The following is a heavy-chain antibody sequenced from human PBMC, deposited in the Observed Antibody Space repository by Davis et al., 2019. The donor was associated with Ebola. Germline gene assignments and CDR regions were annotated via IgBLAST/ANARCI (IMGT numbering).Heavy chain of an antibody. J-gene: IGHJ5*02. CDR2: IKQDGSEK. Sequence: PGGSLRLFCAASGFTFSSYWMSWVRQAPGKGLEWVANIKQDGSEKYYVDSVKGRFTISRDNAKNSLYLQMNSLRAEDTAVYYCAKVRLRFLEWSDWFDPWGQGTLVTVSS. CDR1: GFTFSSYW. CDR3: AKVRLRFLEWSDWFDP. D-gene: IGHD3-3*01. V-gene: IGHV3-7*01.